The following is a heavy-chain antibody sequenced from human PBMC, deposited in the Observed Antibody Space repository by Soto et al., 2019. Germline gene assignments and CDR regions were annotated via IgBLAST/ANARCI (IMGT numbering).Heavy chain of an antibody. J-gene: IGHJ6*02. CDR2: IYHGGST. CDR1: GGYSGSSGGS. Sequence: SEPLSVTYGVSGGYSGSSGGSWNWIKQPPGKGLEWIGYIYHGGSTYYNPSRESRVTISVDRSKNQFSLKLASVTAADTAVYYCARATDRILDYYYGVDVWGHGTTVPVTS. D-gene: IGHD1-1*01. CDR3: ARATDRILDYYYGVDV. V-gene: IGHV4-30-2*01.